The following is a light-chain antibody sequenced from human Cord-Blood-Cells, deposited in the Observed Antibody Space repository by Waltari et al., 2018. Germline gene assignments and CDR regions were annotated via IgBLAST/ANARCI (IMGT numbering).Light chain of an antibody. Sequence: EIVLTQSPATLYLYPGERATLSCRASQSDSSYLAWYQQKPGQAPRLLIYDASNTATGIPARFSGSGSGTDFTLTSSSLEPEDFAVYYCQQRSNWPLTFGPGTKVDIK. CDR1: QSDSSY. J-gene: IGKJ3*01. V-gene: IGKV3-11*01. CDR2: DAS. CDR3: QQRSNWPLT.